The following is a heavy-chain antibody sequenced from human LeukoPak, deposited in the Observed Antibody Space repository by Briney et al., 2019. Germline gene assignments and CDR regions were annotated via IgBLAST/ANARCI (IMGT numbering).Heavy chain of an antibody. Sequence: PSQTLSLTCTVSGGSISSGDYYWSWIRQPPGKGLEWIGYIYYSGSTYYNPSLKSRVTISVDTSKNQFSLKLSSVTAADTAVYYCARYKKYSWSLPAYYYGMDVWGQGTTVTVFS. CDR1: GGSISSGDYY. V-gene: IGHV4-30-4*01. CDR3: ARYKKYSWSLPAYYYGMDV. D-gene: IGHD6-6*01. CDR2: IYYSGST. J-gene: IGHJ6*02.